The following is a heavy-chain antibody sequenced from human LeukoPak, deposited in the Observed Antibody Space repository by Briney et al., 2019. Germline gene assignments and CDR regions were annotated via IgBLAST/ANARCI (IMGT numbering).Heavy chain of an antibody. CDR1: GFTFSSFA. Sequence: GGSLRLSCAASGFTFSSFAMSWVRQAPGKGLEWVANIKEDGSEECYVDSVKGRFIISRDNAKNSLYLQMNGLGVEDTAVYYWAGDLGATESYRGQGTLVTVSS. J-gene: IGHJ4*02. CDR3: AGDLGATESY. CDR2: IKEDGSEE. D-gene: IGHD1-26*01. V-gene: IGHV3-7*01.